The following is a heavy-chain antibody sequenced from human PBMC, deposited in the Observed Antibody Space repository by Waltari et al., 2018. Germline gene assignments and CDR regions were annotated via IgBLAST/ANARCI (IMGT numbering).Heavy chain of an antibody. Sequence: QVQLQQWGGLLKPPATLSLSCAVYGGTFTGYCWSWIRQSPGGGLEWIGEVDHTGKVNYNPSLKSRFTISVDTSKNQFSLKTSSLIAADTATYYCARGFVLNYYDSSSYYFDGWSQGTLATVSS. CDR1: GGTFTGYC. V-gene: IGHV4-34*02. J-gene: IGHJ4*02. D-gene: IGHD3-22*01. CDR2: VDHTGKV. CDR3: ARGFVLNYYDSSSYYFDG.